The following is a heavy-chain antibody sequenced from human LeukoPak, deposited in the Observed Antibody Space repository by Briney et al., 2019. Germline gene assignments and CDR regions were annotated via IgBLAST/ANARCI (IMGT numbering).Heavy chain of an antibody. CDR3: TRKRIGEPPPSPYSYYYGMDV. V-gene: IGHV4-34*01. D-gene: IGHD3-10*01. CDR2: INHSGST. Sequence: SETLSLTCAVYGGSFSGYYWSWIRQPPGKGLEWIGEINHSGSTNYNPSLKSRVTISVDTSKNPSSLKLSSVTAADTAVYYCTRKRIGEPPPSPYSYYYGMDVWGQGTTVTVSS. CDR1: GGSFSGYY. J-gene: IGHJ6*02.